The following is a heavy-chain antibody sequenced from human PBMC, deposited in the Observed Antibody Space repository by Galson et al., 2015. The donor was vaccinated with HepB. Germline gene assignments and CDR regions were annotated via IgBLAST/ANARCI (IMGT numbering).Heavy chain of an antibody. CDR2: ISYDGSKK. V-gene: IGHV3-30*18. J-gene: IGHJ3*02. CDR1: GFPFSSFG. CDR3: AKDRSHVFDI. Sequence: SLRLSCAASGFPFSSFGIYWVRQAPGKGLEWVALISYDGSKKYYADSVKGRFTISIDNSKNILYVQMNSLRAEDTAVYYCAKDRSHVFDIWGQGTMVTVSS.